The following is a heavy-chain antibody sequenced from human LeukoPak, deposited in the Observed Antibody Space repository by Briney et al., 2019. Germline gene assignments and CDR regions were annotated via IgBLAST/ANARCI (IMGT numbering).Heavy chain of an antibody. CDR1: GGSFSGYY. Sequence: SESLSLTCAVYGGSFSGYYWSWIRQPPGKGLEWSGEINHRGSTNYNPSLKSRVTISVDTSKNRFSLKLSSVTAADTAVYYCARGEDYGDYSYWGQGTLVTVSS. J-gene: IGHJ4*02. V-gene: IGHV4-34*01. CDR2: INHRGST. D-gene: IGHD4-17*01. CDR3: ARGEDYGDYSY.